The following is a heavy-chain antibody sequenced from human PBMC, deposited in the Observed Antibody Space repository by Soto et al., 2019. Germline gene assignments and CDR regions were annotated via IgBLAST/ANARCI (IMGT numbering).Heavy chain of an antibody. CDR3: VRGGNPYHYATSGPGTFDK. CDR2: TSFSGYT. J-gene: IGHJ4*02. V-gene: IGHV4-30-4*01. D-gene: IGHD1-26*01. Sequence: QVQLQESGPGLVKPSQTLSLTCSVSGDSVSSGDSYWSWIRQPPGKALEWIGYTSFSGYTSYSPSLKSGVTISVDTSKSQFSLRLTSVTAADTAVYYCVRGGNPYHYATSGPGTFDKWGQGTLVSVSS. CDR1: GDSVSSGDSY.